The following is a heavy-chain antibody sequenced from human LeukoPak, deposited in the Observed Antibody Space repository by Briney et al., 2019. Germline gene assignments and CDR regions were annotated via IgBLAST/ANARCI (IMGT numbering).Heavy chain of an antibody. V-gene: IGHV4-4*07. D-gene: IGHD2-2*01. CDR1: GGSISSYY. CDR3: ARVVPAANRSYNWFDP. Sequence: PSETLSLTCTVSGGSISSYYWSWIRQPAGKGLEWIGRIYTSGSTNYNPSLKSRVTMSVDTSKNQFSLKLSSVTAADTAVYYCARVVPAANRSYNWFDPWGQGTLVTVSS. CDR2: IYTSGST. J-gene: IGHJ5*02.